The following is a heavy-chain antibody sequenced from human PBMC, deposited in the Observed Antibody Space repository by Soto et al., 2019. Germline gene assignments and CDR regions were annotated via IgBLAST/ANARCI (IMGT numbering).Heavy chain of an antibody. CDR3: ARGLYSNGWYMDYFDC. Sequence: QLVESGGGLVQPGGSLRLTCAASGFTFSSYWMSWVRQAPGKGLEWVGNIKQDGGESYYVDSLKGRFTISRDNAKNSLYLQMNSLRVEDTAVYYCARGLYSNGWYMDYFDCWGQGSLVTVSS. CDR1: GFTFSSYW. V-gene: IGHV3-7*04. J-gene: IGHJ4*02. D-gene: IGHD6-19*01. CDR2: IKQDGGES.